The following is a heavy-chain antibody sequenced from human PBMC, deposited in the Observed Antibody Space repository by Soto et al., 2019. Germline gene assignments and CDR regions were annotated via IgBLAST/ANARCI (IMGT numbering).Heavy chain of an antibody. V-gene: IGHV1-69*02. J-gene: IGHJ4*02. Sequence: QVQLVQSGAEVKKPGSSVKVSCKASGGTFSSYTISWVRQAPGQGLEWMGRIIPILGIANYAKKFQGRVTITADKSTSTAYMELSSLRSEDTAVYYCARSTGSGKGLDYWGQGTLVTVSS. CDR1: GGTFSSYT. CDR3: ARSTGSGKGLDY. CDR2: IIPILGIA. D-gene: IGHD3-10*01.